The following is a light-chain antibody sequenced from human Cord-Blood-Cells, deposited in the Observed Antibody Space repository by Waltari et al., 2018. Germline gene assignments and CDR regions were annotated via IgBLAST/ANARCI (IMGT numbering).Light chain of an antibody. V-gene: IGKV1-39*01. CDR1: QSISSY. CDR2: AAS. CDR3: QQSYSTPYT. J-gene: IGKJ2*01. Sequence: DIQMTQSPSSLSASVGDRVTITCRASQSISSYLNWYQQKPGKDPKLLIYAASSLQSGVPSRFSDSGSGTDFTLTISSLQPEDFATYYCQQSYSTPYTFGQGTKLEIK.